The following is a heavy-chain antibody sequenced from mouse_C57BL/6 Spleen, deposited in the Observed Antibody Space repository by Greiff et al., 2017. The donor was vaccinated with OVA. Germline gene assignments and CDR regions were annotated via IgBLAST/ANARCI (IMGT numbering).Heavy chain of an antibody. Sequence: VQLQQSGAELVKPGASVKISCKASGYAFSSYWMNWVKQRPGKGLEWIGQIYPGDGDTNYNGKFKGKATLTADKSSSTAYMQLSSLTSEDSAVYFCARGNYGYDEGPFAYWGQGTLVTVSA. D-gene: IGHD2-2*01. J-gene: IGHJ3*01. CDR1: GYAFSSYW. V-gene: IGHV1-80*01. CDR2: IYPGDGDT. CDR3: ARGNYGYDEGPFAY.